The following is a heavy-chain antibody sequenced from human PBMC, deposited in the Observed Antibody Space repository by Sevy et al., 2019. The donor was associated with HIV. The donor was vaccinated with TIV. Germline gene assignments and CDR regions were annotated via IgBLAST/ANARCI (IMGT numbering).Heavy chain of an antibody. J-gene: IGHJ5*02. CDR3: ARGPLGVVVVAAENWFDP. V-gene: IGHV3-11*06. CDR2: ISSSSSYT. Sequence: GGSLRLSCAASGFTFSDYYMSWIRQAPGKGLEWVSYISSSSSYTNYADSVKGRFTISRDNAKNSMYLQMNSLRAEDMAVYYCARGPLGVVVVAAENWFDPWGQGTLVTVSS. CDR1: GFTFSDYY. D-gene: IGHD2-15*01.